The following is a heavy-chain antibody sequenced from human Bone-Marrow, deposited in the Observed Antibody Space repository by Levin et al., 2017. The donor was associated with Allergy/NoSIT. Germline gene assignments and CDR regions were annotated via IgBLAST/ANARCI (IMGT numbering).Heavy chain of an antibody. J-gene: IGHJ2*01. CDR3: AKLEDTSGYYTHWYFDL. Sequence: GGSLRLSCAASGFTFNNYAMSWVRQAPGKGLEWLSYISRTGGTIYYADSLGGRFTISRDNAKNSLYLQMDSLRGEDTAVYYCAKLEDTSGYYTHWYFDLWGRGTLVTVSS. V-gene: IGHV3-11*01. CDR1: GFTFNNYA. D-gene: IGHD3-3*01. CDR2: ISRTGGTI.